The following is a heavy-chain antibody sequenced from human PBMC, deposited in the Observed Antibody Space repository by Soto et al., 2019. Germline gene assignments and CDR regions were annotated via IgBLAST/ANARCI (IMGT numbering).Heavy chain of an antibody. CDR1: GFTVTSNY. CDR2: IYSGGST. CDR3: AKSPSVVLVPSTLGGNNWFDP. J-gene: IGHJ5*02. V-gene: IGHV3-53*01. D-gene: IGHD2-15*01. Sequence: GGSLRLSCAASGFTVTSNYVSWFRQAPGKGLEWVSVIYSGGSTCYADSVKGRFTISRHNSYNTLYLQMNSLRAEDTAVYFCAKSPSVVLVPSTLGGNNWFDPWGQGTLVTVS.